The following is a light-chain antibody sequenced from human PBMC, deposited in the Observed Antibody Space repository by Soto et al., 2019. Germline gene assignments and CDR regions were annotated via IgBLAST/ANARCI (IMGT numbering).Light chain of an antibody. Sequence: QSVLTQPPSVSGAPGQRVTISCTGSRFNIGAGYDVHWYQQLPGTAPKLLIYGNSNRPSGIPDRFSGSKSGTSASLAITGLQAGDEADYYCQSYDSSLSGYVFGTGTKLTVL. CDR3: QSYDSSLSGYV. CDR1: RFNIGAGYD. CDR2: GNS. V-gene: IGLV1-40*01. J-gene: IGLJ1*01.